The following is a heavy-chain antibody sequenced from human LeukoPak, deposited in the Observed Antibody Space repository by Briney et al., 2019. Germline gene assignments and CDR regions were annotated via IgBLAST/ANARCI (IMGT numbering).Heavy chain of an antibody. Sequence: PSETLSLTCTVSGGSISSSSYYWGWIRQPPGKGLEWIGSIYYSGGTYYNPSLKSRVTISVDTSKNQFSLKLSSVTAADTAVYYCATRKSTVTSYYYYYYMDVWGKGTTVTVSS. J-gene: IGHJ6*03. CDR2: IYYSGGT. D-gene: IGHD4-11*01. CDR3: ATRKSTVTSYYYYYYMDV. CDR1: GGSISSSSYY. V-gene: IGHV4-39*01.